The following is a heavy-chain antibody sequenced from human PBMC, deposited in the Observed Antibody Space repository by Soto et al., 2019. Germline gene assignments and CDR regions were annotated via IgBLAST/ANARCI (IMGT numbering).Heavy chain of an antibody. CDR2: IYYSGST. D-gene: IGHD6-13*01. J-gene: IGHJ4*02. V-gene: IGHV4-31*03. CDR1: GGSISSGGYY. Sequence: SETLSLTCTVSGGSISSGGYYWSWIRQHPGKGLEWIGYIYYSGSTYYNPSLKSRVTISVDTSKNQFSLKLSSVTAADTAVYYCAAVYSSSWYDFDYWGQGTLVTVSS. CDR3: AAVYSSSWYDFDY.